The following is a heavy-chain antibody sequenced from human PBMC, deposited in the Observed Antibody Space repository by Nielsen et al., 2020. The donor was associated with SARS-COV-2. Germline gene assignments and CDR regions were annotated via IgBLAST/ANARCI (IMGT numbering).Heavy chain of an antibody. CDR2: IYHTGST. CDR3: ARLGLDP. Sequence: GSLRLSCTVSGGSMRSYYWSWFRQPPGRELEWVGYIYHTGSTNYNPSLRSRVTFSLDTSENQFSLRLTSVTATDTAVYYCARLGLDPWGQGTLVTVSS. V-gene: IGHV4-59*08. CDR1: GGSMRSYY. J-gene: IGHJ5*02.